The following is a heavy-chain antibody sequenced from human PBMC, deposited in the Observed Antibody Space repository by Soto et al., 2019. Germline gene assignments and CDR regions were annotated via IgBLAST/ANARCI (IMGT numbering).Heavy chain of an antibody. CDR2: VAYNGDP. D-gene: IGHD1-1*01. CDR1: GFIFSHYA. V-gene: IGHV3-23*04. Sequence: EVQLVESGGDLVQAGGSLRLSCEASGFIFSHYAMTWVRQAPGKGLEWVSTVAYNGDPYSPDSVKGRFTISRDNSRNTVTLQMTSLRAEDTAVYFCAKTRGTTVPSGTRTFDYWGQGTLVTVSS. CDR3: AKTRGTTVPSGTRTFDY. J-gene: IGHJ4*02.